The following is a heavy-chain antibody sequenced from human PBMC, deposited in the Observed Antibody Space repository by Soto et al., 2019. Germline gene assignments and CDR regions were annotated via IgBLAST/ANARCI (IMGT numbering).Heavy chain of an antibody. CDR2: INHSGST. CDR1: GGSLSGYQ. J-gene: IGHJ2*01. CDR3: ARKQWLILGWYFDL. D-gene: IGHD6-19*01. V-gene: IGHV4-34*01. Sequence: QVQLHQWGAGLLKPSETLSLTCAVYGGSLSGYQWSWLRQPPGKGLEWIGEINHSGSTNYYPSLKSRVTISVDPSKNQFSLKLSSVTAADTAVYYCARKQWLILGWYFDLWGRGTLVTVSS.